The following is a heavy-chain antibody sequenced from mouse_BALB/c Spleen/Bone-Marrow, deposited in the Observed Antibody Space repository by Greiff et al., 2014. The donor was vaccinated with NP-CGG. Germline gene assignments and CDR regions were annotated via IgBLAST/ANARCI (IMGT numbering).Heavy chain of an antibody. V-gene: IGHV1-7*01. Sequence: VQLQQSGAELAKPGASVKMSCKASGYTFTSYWMHWVKQRPGQGLEWIGYINPSTGYTEYNQKFKDKATLTADKSSSTAYMQLSSLTSVDSAVYFCARGRFAYWGQGTLVTVSA. CDR1: GYTFTSYW. CDR2: INPSTGYT. J-gene: IGHJ3*01. CDR3: ARGRFAY.